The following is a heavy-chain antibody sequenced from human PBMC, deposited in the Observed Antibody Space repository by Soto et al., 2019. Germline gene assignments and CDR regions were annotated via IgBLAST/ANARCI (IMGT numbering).Heavy chain of an antibody. J-gene: IGHJ6*02. V-gene: IGHV1-46*01. CDR3: ARDRVGYCSSTSCSSYYYYGMDV. CDR2: INPSGGST. D-gene: IGHD2-2*03. Sequence: ASVKVSCKASGYTFTSYYMHWVRQAPGQGLEWMGIINPSGGSTSYAQKFQGRVTMTRDTSTSTVYMELSSLRSEDTAVYYCARDRVGYCSSTSCSSYYYYGMDVWGQGTTVTVSS. CDR1: GYTFTSYY.